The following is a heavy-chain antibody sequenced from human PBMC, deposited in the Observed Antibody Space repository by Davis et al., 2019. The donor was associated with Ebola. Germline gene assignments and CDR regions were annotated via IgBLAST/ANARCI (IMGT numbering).Heavy chain of an antibody. CDR2: ISWNSGSI. CDR1: GFTFDDYA. V-gene: IGHV3-9*01. CDR3: ARESAPGYSSGWYFDNWFDP. J-gene: IGHJ5*02. D-gene: IGHD6-19*01. Sequence: LKISCAASGFTFDDYAMHWVRQAPGKGLEWVSGISWNSGSIGYVDSVKGRFTISRDNAKNSLYLQMNSLRAEDTAVYYCARESAPGYSSGWYFDNWFDPWGQGTLVTVSS.